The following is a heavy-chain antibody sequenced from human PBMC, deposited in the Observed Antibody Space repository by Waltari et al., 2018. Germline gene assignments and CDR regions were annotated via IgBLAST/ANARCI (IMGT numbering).Heavy chain of an antibody. D-gene: IGHD1-20*01. CDR3: ARDRYNWKVGRESGRLDY. CDR1: GYTFTGYY. V-gene: IGHV1-2*06. Sequence: QVQLVQSGAEVKKPGASVKVSCKASGYTFTGYYMHWVRQAPGQGLEWMGRINPNSGGTNDAQKFQGRVTMTRDTSISTAYMELSRLRSDDTAVYYCARDRYNWKVGRESGRLDYWGQGTLVTVSS. J-gene: IGHJ4*02. CDR2: INPNSGGT.